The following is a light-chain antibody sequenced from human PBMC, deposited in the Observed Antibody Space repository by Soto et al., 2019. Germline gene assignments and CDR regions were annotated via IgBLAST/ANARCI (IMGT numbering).Light chain of an antibody. V-gene: IGKV3-20*01. CDR2: GAA. Sequence: EIVLTQAPGTLSLSPGERATLSCRASQSVSSSYLAWYQQKPGQAPRLLIYGAASRPTGIPDRFSGSWSGTDFTLTISRLEPEDVAVYYCQQYGSSLHTFGQGTKLEIK. CDR1: QSVSSSY. CDR3: QQYGSSLHT. J-gene: IGKJ2*01.